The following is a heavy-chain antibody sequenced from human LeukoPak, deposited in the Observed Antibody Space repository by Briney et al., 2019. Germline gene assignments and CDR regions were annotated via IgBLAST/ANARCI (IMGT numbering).Heavy chain of an antibody. CDR2: ISYDGSNI. V-gene: IGHV3-30-3*01. D-gene: IGHD6-13*01. Sequence: GRSLRLSCAASGFTFSSYAMHWVRQAPGKGLEWVTTISYDGSNIYYADSVKGRFTISRDNSKSTLFLQMNSLRAEDTAVYYCARGLSQQLTNWFDPWGQGTLVTVSS. CDR3: ARGLSQQLTNWFDP. CDR1: GFTFSSYA. J-gene: IGHJ5*02.